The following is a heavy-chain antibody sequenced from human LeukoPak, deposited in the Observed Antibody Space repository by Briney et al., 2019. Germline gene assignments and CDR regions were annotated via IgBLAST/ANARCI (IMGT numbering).Heavy chain of an antibody. CDR1: GFTFSSYG. Sequence: GGSLRFSCAASGFTFSSYGMHWVRQAPGKGLEWVAVISYDGSNKYYADSVKGRFTISRDNSKNTLYLQMNSLRAEDTAVYYCAKDRVGIAVAGLDYWGQGTLVTVSS. CDR2: ISYDGSNK. J-gene: IGHJ4*02. CDR3: AKDRVGIAVAGLDY. D-gene: IGHD6-19*01. V-gene: IGHV3-30*18.